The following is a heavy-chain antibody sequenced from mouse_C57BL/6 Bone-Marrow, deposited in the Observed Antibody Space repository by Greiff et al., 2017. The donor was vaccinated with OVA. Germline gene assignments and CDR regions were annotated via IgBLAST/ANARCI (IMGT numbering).Heavy chain of an antibody. CDR3: ARDNYYAMDY. J-gene: IGHJ4*01. Sequence: LQQPGAELVRPGSSVKLSCKASGYTFTSYWMHWVKQRPIQGLEWIGNIDPSDSETHYNQKFKDKATLTVDKSSSTAYMQLSSLTSEDSAVYYCARDNYYAMDYWGQGTSVTVSS. CDR1: GYTFTSYW. CDR2: IDPSDSET. V-gene: IGHV1-52*01.